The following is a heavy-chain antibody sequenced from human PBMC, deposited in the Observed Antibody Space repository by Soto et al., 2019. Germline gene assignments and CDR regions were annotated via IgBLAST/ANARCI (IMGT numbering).Heavy chain of an antibody. CDR2: IYYSGST. J-gene: IGHJ6*02. Sequence: QVQLQESGPGLVKPSETLSLTCTVSGGSISSYYWSWIRQPPGKGLEWIGYIYYSGSTNYNPSLKGRLTISVNTYKNQFSLKLSSVTAADTAVYYCARGYCSSTSCHNYYHYGMDVWGQGTTVTVSS. D-gene: IGHD2-2*01. CDR1: GGSISSYY. V-gene: IGHV4-59*01. CDR3: ARGYCSSTSCHNYYHYGMDV.